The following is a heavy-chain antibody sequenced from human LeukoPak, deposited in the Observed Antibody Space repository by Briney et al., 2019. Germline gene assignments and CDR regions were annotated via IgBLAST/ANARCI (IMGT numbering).Heavy chain of an antibody. CDR2: MSHSGST. D-gene: IGHD3-22*01. J-gene: IGHJ4*02. V-gene: IGHV4-38-2*01. Sequence: KPSETLSLTCAVSGYSISSGYHWGWIRQPPGKGLEWIGSMSHSGSTYYNPSLKSRVTISVDTSKNQFSVKLSSVTAADTAVYYCARHYLYDSSGDGRYYFDYWGQGTLVTVSS. CDR1: GYSISSGYH. CDR3: ARHYLYDSSGDGRYYFDY.